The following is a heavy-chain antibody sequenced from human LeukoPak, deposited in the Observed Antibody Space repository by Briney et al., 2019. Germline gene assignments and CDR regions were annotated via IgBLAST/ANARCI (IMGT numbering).Heavy chain of an antibody. CDR2: INHSGST. D-gene: IGHD4-4*01. V-gene: IGHV4-34*01. CDR1: GGSFSGYY. Sequence: PSETLSLTCAVYGGSFSGYYWSWIRQPPGKGLEWIGEINHSGSTNYNPSLKSRVTISVDTSKNQFSLKLSSVTAADTAVYYCAGRLHSLDYWGQGTLVTVSS. J-gene: IGHJ4*02. CDR3: AGRLHSLDY.